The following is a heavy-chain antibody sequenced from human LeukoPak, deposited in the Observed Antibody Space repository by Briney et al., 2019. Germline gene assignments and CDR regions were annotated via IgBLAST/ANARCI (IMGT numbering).Heavy chain of an antibody. D-gene: IGHD1-7*01. J-gene: IGHJ4*02. Sequence: GGSLRLSCSASGFTFSSYAMHWVRQAPGKGLEYVSAISSNGGSTYYADSVKGRFTISRDNSKSTLYLQVNSLRAEDTAVYYCAKEPKIRGNYWVDYWGQGTLVTVSS. CDR3: AKEPKIRGNYWVDY. CDR2: ISSNGGST. CDR1: GFTFSSYA. V-gene: IGHV3-64*04.